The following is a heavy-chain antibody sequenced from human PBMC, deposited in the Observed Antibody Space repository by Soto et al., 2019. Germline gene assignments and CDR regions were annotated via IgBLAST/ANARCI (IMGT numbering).Heavy chain of an antibody. J-gene: IGHJ4*02. CDR1: GGSISSYY. CDR3: ARVRGNYYDSSGYYSGEYYFDY. V-gene: IGHV4-59*01. CDR2: IYYSGST. Sequence: PSETLSLTCTVSGGSISSYYWSWIRQPPGKGLEWIGYIYYSGSTNYNPSLKSRVTISVDTSKNQFSLKLSSVTAADTAVYYCARVRGNYYDSSGYYSGEYYFDYRGQGTLVTVSS. D-gene: IGHD3-22*01.